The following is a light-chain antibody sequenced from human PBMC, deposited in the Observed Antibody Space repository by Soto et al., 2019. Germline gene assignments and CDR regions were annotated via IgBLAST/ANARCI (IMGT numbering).Light chain of an antibody. CDR1: SSNIGAGYD. J-gene: IGLJ1*01. Sequence: QSVLTQPPSVSGAPGQRVSISCTGSSSNIGAGYDVHWYQHLPGTAPKLLIYANNNRPSGVPDRFSGSKSGTSASLAITGLQAEDEDDYYCQSYDSSRSPLYVFGTGTKVTVL. CDR3: QSYDSSRSPLYV. V-gene: IGLV1-40*01. CDR2: ANN.